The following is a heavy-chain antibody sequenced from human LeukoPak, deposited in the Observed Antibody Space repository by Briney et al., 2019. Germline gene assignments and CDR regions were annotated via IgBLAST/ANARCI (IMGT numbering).Heavy chain of an antibody. J-gene: IGHJ4*02. CDR2: ISSSGSTI. CDR3: ARSSSWYGPFDY. CDR1: GFTFSSYE. V-gene: IGHV3-48*03. D-gene: IGHD6-13*01. Sequence: GGSLRLSCAASGFTFSSYEMNWVRQAPGKGLEWVSYISSSGSTIYYADSVNGRFTISRDNAKNSLYLQMNSLRAEDTAVYYCARSSSWYGPFDYWGKGTLVTVSS.